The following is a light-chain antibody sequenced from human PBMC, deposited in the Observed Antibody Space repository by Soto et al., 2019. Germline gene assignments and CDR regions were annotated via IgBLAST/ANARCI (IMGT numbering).Light chain of an antibody. CDR1: SSDVGSYNL. CDR3: CSYAGSSTSHVV. V-gene: IGLV2-23*01. J-gene: IGLJ2*01. Sequence: QSVLTQPASVSGSPGQSITISCTGTSSDVGSYNLVSWYPQHPGKAPKLMIYEGSKRPSGVSNRFSGSKSGNTASLTISGLQAEDEADYYCCSYAGSSTSHVVFGGGTQLTVL. CDR2: EGS.